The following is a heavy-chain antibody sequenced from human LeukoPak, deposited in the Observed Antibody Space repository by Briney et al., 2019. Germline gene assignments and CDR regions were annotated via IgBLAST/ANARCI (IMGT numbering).Heavy chain of an antibody. CDR1: RFTFSDYG. CDR3: AKELDYGGNSPFHY. D-gene: IGHD4-23*01. V-gene: IGHV3-30*18. CDR2: ISYDGRNK. Sequence: GRSLRLSCTASRFTFSDYGMHWVRPAPGKGLEWVAFISYDGRNKYYVDSVKGRFTISRDNSKNTLYLQMNSLRAEDTAVYYCAKELDYGGNSPFHYWGQGTLVTV. J-gene: IGHJ4*02.